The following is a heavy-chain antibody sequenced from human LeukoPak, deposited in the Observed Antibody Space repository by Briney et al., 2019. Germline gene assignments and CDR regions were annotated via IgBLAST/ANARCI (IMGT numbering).Heavy chain of an antibody. D-gene: IGHD2-2*01. CDR1: GFTFSSYA. CDR3: ARAQSPHCSSTSCYGYYFDY. J-gene: IGHJ4*02. Sequence: GGSLRLSCAASGFTFSSYAMHWVRQAPGKGLEWVAVISYDGSNKYYADSVKGRFTISRDNSKNTLYLQMNSLRAEDTAVYYCARAQSPHCSSTSCYGYYFDYWGQGTLVTVSS. CDR2: ISYDGSNK. V-gene: IGHV3-30-3*01.